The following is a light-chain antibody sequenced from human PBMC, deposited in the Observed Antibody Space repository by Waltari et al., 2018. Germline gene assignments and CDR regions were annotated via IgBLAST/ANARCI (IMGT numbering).Light chain of an antibody. J-gene: IGKJ4*01. CDR2: GAS. CDR3: QQYDGSVVT. V-gene: IGKV3-20*01. Sequence: EIVLTRSPGTLSVSPGERVTVSCRASQTTTGSWLTWYHQKPGQAPRRLIYGASNRAPGIPDRFSGSGSGTDFTLTISRLEPEDSAVYYCQQYDGSVVTFGGGTKVEIK. CDR1: QTTTGSW.